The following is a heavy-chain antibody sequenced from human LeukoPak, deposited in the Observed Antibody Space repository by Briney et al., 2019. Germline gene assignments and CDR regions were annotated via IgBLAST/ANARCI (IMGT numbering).Heavy chain of an antibody. CDR1: GFTFSDYA. CDR2: ISRSGGTT. V-gene: IGHV3-23*01. Sequence: PGGSLRLSCAVSGFTFSDYAMTWVRQAPGKGLEWVAGISRSGGTTHYADSVKGRFTISRDNSKNTLYMQMDTLRVEDTAVYYCARDHKKATVTDYWGQGILVTVSS. CDR3: ARDHKKATVTDY. J-gene: IGHJ4*02. D-gene: IGHD3-10*01.